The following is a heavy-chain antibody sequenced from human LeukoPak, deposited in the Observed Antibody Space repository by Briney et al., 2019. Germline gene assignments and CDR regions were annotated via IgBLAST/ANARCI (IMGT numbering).Heavy chain of an antibody. Sequence: PGGSLRLSCAASGFTFSSYAMSWVRQAPGKGLEWVSAISGSGGSTYYADSVKGRFTIPRDNSKNTLYLQMNSLRAEDTAVYYCAKFHILMTLYYFDYWGQGTLVTVSS. CDR2: ISGSGGST. CDR1: GFTFSSYA. CDR3: AKFHILMTLYYFDY. V-gene: IGHV3-23*01. D-gene: IGHD3-16*01. J-gene: IGHJ4*02.